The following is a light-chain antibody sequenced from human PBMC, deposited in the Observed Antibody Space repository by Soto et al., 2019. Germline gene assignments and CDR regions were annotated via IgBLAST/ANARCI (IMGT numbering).Light chain of an antibody. V-gene: IGKV1-9*01. CDR1: QGIDSY. CDR2: ETS. Sequence: FEITEYAPYLSPSVGDRVTITCRASQGIDSYLAGYQQRPGKVPQLLIYETSILQSGVSSRFSGSGSGTDFTLTISSLQAEDFATYYCQHYNSYSEPFGQVTQVEIK. J-gene: IGKJ1*01. CDR3: QHYNSYSEP.